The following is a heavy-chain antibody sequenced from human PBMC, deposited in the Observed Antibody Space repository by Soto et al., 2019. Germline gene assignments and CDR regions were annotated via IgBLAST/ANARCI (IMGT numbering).Heavy chain of an antibody. Sequence: QVQVVESGGGVVQPGRSLRLSCEASGFTFSSYAMQWVRQAPGKGLEWVAVIPNDGRRENYADSVKGRFTVSRDNSENTLFLQMDRLREEATAVYYCARDGDPAYSYGGYFFDFWGQGTPVTVSS. CDR1: GFTFSSYA. CDR3: ARDGDPAYSYGGYFFDF. V-gene: IGHV3-30*04. D-gene: IGHD5-18*01. CDR2: IPNDGRRE. J-gene: IGHJ4*02.